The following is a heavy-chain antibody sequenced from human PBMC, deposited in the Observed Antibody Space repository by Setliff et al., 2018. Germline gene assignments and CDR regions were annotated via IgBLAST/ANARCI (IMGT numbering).Heavy chain of an antibody. CDR1: GYTFTSYD. V-gene: IGHV1-8*02. Sequence: ASVKISCKASGYTFTSYDINWVRQATGQGLEWMEWMNPNSGNTGYAQKFQGRVTMTRNTSISTAYMELGSLRTEETAVYYCARRVGSVGIQLPDYWGQGTLVTAPQ. D-gene: IGHD5-18*01. CDR3: ARRVGSVGIQLPDY. CDR2: MNPNSGNT. J-gene: IGHJ4*02.